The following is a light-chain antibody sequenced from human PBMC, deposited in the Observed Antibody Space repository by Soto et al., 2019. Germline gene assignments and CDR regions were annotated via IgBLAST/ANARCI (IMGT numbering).Light chain of an antibody. J-gene: IGKJ1*01. Sequence: EIGLTQSPGTRSWSPVDRATLAGMASQSVPSNYLAWYQQKPGQAPRLLIFGASTRAIGIPDRFSGSGSGTAFTLTVSRLEPVDFAVYYCQQYNNWPRTFGQGTKVEIK. CDR1: QSVPSNY. CDR3: QQYNNWPRT. CDR2: GAS. V-gene: IGKV3-20*01.